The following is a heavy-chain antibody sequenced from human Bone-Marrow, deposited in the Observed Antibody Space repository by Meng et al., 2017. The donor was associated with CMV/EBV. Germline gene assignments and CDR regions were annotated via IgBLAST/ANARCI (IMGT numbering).Heavy chain of an antibody. V-gene: IGHV4-30-2*01. J-gene: IGHJ4*02. CDR3: ARAKGSDYDYVWGSYRYSYYFDY. CDR2: IYHSGST. CDR1: HS. Sequence: HSWSGIRQPPGKGMEWIGYIYHSGSTYYNPSLKSRVTISVDRSKNQFSLKLSSVTAADTAVYYCARAKGSDYDYVWGSYRYSYYFDYWGQGTLVTVSS. D-gene: IGHD3-16*02.